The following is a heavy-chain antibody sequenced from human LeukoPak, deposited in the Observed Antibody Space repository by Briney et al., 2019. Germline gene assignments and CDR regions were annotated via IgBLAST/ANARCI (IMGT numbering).Heavy chain of an antibody. CDR1: GFTVSSNY. CDR3: ARVDTAMVTDYYYYMDV. J-gene: IGHJ6*03. CDR2: IYSGGST. Sequence: GGSLRLSCAASGFTVSSNYMSWVRQAPGKGLEWVSVIYSGGSTYYADSVKGRFTISRDNSKNTLYPQMNSLRAEDTAVYYCARVDTAMVTDYYYYMDVWGKGTTVTVSS. V-gene: IGHV3-53*01. D-gene: IGHD5-18*01.